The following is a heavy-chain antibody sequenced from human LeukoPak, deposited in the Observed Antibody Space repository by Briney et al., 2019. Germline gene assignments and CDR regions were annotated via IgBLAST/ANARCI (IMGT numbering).Heavy chain of an antibody. CDR1: AFTFSRSW. D-gene: IGHD2-2*01. V-gene: IGHV3-7*01. Sequence: PGGSLRLSCVVSAFTFSRSWMSWVRQAPGKGLEWVAKIKQDGSEKNYVDSVKGRFTISRDNAKNSLYLQMNSLRAEDTAVYYCAKDRVVPAATFDYWGQGTLVTVSS. CDR2: IKQDGSEK. CDR3: AKDRVVPAATFDY. J-gene: IGHJ4*02.